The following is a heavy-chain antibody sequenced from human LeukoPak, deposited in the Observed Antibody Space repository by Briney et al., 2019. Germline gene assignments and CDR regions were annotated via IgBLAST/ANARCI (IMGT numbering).Heavy chain of an antibody. CDR1: GFTFSSYA. J-gene: IGHJ3*02. CDR3: ARIEWERLGRAFDI. Sequence: HSGGSLRLSCAASGFTFSSYAMNWVRQAPGKGLEWVSVISGSGGSTYYADSVKGRLTISRDNSKNTLYLQMNSLRAEDMAVYYCARIEWERLGRAFDIWGQGTMVTVSS. D-gene: IGHD1-26*01. CDR2: ISGSGGST. V-gene: IGHV3-23*01.